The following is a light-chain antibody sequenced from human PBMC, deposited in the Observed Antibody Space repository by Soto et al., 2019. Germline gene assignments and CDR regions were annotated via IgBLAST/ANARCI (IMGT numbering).Light chain of an antibody. CDR2: KAT. CDR1: QSISIW. V-gene: IGKV1-5*03. CDR3: QQYKNYPWT. Sequence: DIPMTQSPSTLSASVGDRVTITCRASQSISIWLAWYQQKPGKAPNLLISKATSLESGVPSRFIGSGSGTEFTLTISSLQPDDFATYYCQQYKNYPWTFGQGTKVEIK. J-gene: IGKJ1*01.